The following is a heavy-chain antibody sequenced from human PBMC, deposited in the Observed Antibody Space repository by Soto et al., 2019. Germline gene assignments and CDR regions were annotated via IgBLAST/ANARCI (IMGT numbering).Heavy chain of an antibody. V-gene: IGHV3-30*18. Sequence: PGGSLRLSCAASGFTFSSYGMHWVRQAPGKGLEWVAVISYDGSNKYYADSVKGRFTISRDNSKNTLYLQMNSLRAEDTAVYYCAKDGRWELLWDAFDIWGQGTMVTVSS. CDR2: ISYDGSNK. CDR1: GFTFSSYG. CDR3: AKDGRWELLWDAFDI. D-gene: IGHD1-26*01. J-gene: IGHJ3*02.